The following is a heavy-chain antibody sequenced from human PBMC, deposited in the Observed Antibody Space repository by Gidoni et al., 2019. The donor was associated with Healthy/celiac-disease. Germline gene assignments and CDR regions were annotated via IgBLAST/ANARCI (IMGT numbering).Heavy chain of an antibody. CDR2: IIPIFGTA. Sequence: QVQLVQSGAAVKKPGSSVKVSCKASGGTFSSYAISGVRQAPGQGLAWMGGIIPIFGTANYAQKFQGRVTITADKSTSTAYMELSSLRSEDTAVYYCARGTIFGVVIMGHGAFDIWGQGTMVTVSS. CDR1: GGTFSSYA. D-gene: IGHD3-3*01. V-gene: IGHV1-69*06. CDR3: ARGTIFGVVIMGHGAFDI. J-gene: IGHJ3*02.